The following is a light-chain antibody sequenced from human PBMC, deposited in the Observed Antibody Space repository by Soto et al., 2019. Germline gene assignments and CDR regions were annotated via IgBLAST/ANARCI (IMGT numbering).Light chain of an antibody. Sequence: QCVLTQPPSASGTPGQRVTISCSGSSVDIGGNTVNWYQQLPGTAPKLLIYSNNQRPSGVPDRFSGSKSGTSASLAISGLQSEDEADYYCAAWDDSLNGVVFGGGTKVTAL. V-gene: IGLV1-44*01. CDR1: SVDIGGNT. J-gene: IGLJ2*01. CDR2: SNN. CDR3: AAWDDSLNGVV.